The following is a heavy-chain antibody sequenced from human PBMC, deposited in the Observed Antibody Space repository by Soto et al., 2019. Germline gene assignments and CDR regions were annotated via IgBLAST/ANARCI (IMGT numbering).Heavy chain of an antibody. J-gene: IGHJ5*02. CDR3: AREGYYLTWFDP. CDR2: IWYDGSNK. Sequence: GGSVRLSCAASGFTFSSYGMHWVRQAPGKGLEWVAVIWYDGSNKYYADSVKGRFTISRDNSKNSLYLQMNSLRAEDTAVYYCAREGYYLTWFDPRGKGPLVTVSS. V-gene: IGHV3-33*01. CDR1: GFTFSSYG. D-gene: IGHD3-10*01.